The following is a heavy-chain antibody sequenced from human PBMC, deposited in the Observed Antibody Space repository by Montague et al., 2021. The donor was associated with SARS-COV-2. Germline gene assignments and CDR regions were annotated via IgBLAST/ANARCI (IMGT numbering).Heavy chain of an antibody. CDR1: GFTFSSYS. CDR3: ARDGDYYDSSGILDY. Sequence: SLRLSCAASGFTFSSYSMNWVREGPGKGMAWVSAISSSSSYIYYADSVKGRFTISRDNAKNSLYLQMNSLRAEDTAVYYCARDGDYYDSSGILDYWGQGTLVTVSS. D-gene: IGHD3-22*01. V-gene: IGHV3-21*01. J-gene: IGHJ4*02. CDR2: ISSSSSYI.